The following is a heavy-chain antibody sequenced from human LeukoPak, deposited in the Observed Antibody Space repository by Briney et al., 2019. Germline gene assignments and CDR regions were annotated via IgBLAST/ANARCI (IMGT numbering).Heavy chain of an antibody. CDR1: GFTFSSYA. D-gene: IGHD3-9*01. CDR2: ISYDRSKT. V-gene: IGHV3-30*04. J-gene: IGHJ4*02. Sequence: GGSLRLSCAASGFTFSSYAMHWVRQAPGKGLEWVAVISYDRSKTYYADSVKGRFTISSGNSKNTLYLQMNSLRAEDTAVYFCAKDQGYDILTGYSDYWGQGTLVTVSS. CDR3: AKDQGYDILTGYSDY.